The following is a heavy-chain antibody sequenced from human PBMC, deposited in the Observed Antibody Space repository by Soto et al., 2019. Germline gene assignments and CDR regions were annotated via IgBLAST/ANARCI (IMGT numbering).Heavy chain of an antibody. CDR3: ARGRGYYDSSGYPLFDY. CDR2: IYHSGST. J-gene: IGHJ4*02. D-gene: IGHD3-22*01. Sequence: SETLSLTCAVSGGSISSSNWCSWLRHPPGKGLEWIGEIYHSGSTNYNPSLKSRVTISVDKSKNQFSLKLSSVTAADTAVYYCARGRGYYDSSGYPLFDYWGQGTLVTVSS. V-gene: IGHV4-4*02. CDR1: GGSISSSNW.